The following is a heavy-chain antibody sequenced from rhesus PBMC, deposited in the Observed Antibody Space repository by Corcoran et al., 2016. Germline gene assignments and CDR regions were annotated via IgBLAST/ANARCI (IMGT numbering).Heavy chain of an antibody. J-gene: IGHJ4*01. CDR2: IYGSSGRT. D-gene: IGHD6-31*01. Sequence: QVQLQESGPGVVKPSETLSLTCAVSGGSISSGYDWSWIRQLPGKGLEWIGDIYGSSGRTNDNPSLKNRVTMSKDASKNQFSLRLSSVTAADTAVYYCARAAGYYYFDYWGQGVLVTVSS. CDR1: GGSISSGYD. V-gene: IGHV4-76*01. CDR3: ARAAGYYYFDY.